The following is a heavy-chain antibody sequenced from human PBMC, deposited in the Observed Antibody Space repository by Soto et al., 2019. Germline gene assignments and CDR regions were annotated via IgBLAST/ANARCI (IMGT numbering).Heavy chain of an antibody. CDR2: IHDSGST. CDR1: GGSVSSGSSY. CDR3: AIHNYNSGWYYFDY. V-gene: IGHV4-61*01. D-gene: IGHD6-19*01. J-gene: IGHJ4*02. Sequence: SETLPLTCTVSGGSVSSGSSYWSWLRQPPGKRLEWIGYIHDSGSTTYNPSLQSRVAISVDTSKNQFSLKLSSVTAVDTAVYYCAIHNYNSGWYYFDYWGQGTLVTVSS.